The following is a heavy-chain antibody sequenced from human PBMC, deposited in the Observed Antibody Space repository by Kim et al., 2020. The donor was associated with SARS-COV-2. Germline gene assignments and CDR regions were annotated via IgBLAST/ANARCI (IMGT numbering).Heavy chain of an antibody. CDR2: GST. V-gene: IGHV4-39*01. J-gene: IGHJ4*02. D-gene: IGHD6-6*01. Sequence: GSTYSNPSLRSRLTMSVDASKNHFSLTLSSVTVADTAIYFCAASISAQFDYWGQGILVTVSS. CDR3: AASISAQFDY.